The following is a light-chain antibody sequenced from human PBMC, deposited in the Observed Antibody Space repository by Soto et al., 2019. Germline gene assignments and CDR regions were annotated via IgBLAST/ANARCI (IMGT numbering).Light chain of an antibody. CDR2: DVS. V-gene: IGLV2-8*01. J-gene: IGLJ1*01. Sequence: QSVLTQPPSASGSPGQSVAISCTGTRSDVGGYNYVSWYQQHPGKAPKLMIYDVSKRPSGVPDRFSGSKSGNTASLTVSGLQAEDEADYYCSSYAGTHIVFGTGTKVTVL. CDR1: RSDVGGYNY. CDR3: SSYAGTHIV.